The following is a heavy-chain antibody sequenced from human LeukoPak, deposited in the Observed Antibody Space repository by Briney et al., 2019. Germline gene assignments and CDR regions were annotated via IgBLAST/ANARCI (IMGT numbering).Heavy chain of an antibody. V-gene: IGHV3-7*03. D-gene: IGHD1-1*01. CDR1: GFIFSDTW. J-gene: IGHJ4*02. CDR3: ATHWRGR. Sequence: GGSLRLSCAASGFIFSDTWMTWVRQAPGKGPEWLANIKEDGSRRYYSESVRGRFTISRDNSENSLYLQMNSLRAEDTAVYYCATHWRGRWGQGTLVTVSS. CDR2: IKEDGSRR.